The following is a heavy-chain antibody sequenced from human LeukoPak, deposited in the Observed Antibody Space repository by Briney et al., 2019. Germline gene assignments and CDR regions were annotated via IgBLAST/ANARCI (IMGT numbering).Heavy chain of an antibody. CDR2: IKSDGSET. J-gene: IGHJ6*02. CDR3: ASDRVFYGLDV. CDR1: GFTFSSYW. Sequence: SGGSLRLSCAASGFTFSSYWMHWVRQAPGKGLMWVSRIKSDGSETSYADSVKGRFTISRDNARNTLYLQMNSLRPEDTAIYYCASDRVFYGLDVWGQGTTVTVSS. V-gene: IGHV3-74*01.